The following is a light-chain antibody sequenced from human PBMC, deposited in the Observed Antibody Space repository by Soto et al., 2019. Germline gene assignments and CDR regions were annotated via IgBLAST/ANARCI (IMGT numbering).Light chain of an antibody. V-gene: IGKV3-11*01. CDR2: DAS. CDR1: QSVSSY. CDR3: QQYDSSSPT. J-gene: IGKJ2*01. Sequence: EIVLTQSPATLSLSPGERATLSCRASQSVSSYLAWYQQEPGQAPRLLIYDASNRATGIPARFSGSGSGTDFTLTISSLEPEDFATYYCQQYDSSSPTFGQGTKLEIK.